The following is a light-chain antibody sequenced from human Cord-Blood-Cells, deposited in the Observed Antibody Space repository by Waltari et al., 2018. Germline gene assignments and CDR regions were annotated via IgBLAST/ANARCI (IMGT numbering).Light chain of an antibody. CDR3: SSYTSSSTVV. CDR1: SSDVGGYNY. CDR2: DVS. J-gene: IGLJ2*01. V-gene: IGLV2-14*01. Sequence: QSALTQPASVSGSPGQSITISCTGTSSDVGGYNYVSWYQQHPGKAPKRMIYDVSHRPPGVSNRFSGSMSGNTASLTSSGLQAEDEADYYCSSYTSSSTVVFGGGTKLTVL.